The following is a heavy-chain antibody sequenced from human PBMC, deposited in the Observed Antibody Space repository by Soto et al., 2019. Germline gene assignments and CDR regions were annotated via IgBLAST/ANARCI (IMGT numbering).Heavy chain of an antibody. CDR2: IYYSGAT. J-gene: IGHJ4*02. V-gene: IGHV4-59*01. Sequence: SETLSLTCTVSGASISSYYWSWIRQPPGKGPEWIAYIYYSGATNYNPSLSSRVTISVDTSKNQFSLRLSSVTAADTAVYYCASGYYFDYLGQGTLVTVSS. CDR3: ASGYYFDY. CDR1: GASISSYY. D-gene: IGHD3-22*01.